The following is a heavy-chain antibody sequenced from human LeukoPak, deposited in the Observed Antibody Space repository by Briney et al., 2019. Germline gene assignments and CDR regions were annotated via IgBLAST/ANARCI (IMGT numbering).Heavy chain of an antibody. V-gene: IGHV1-8*02. J-gene: IGHJ3*02. CDR1: GYTFTGYY. D-gene: IGHD1-26*01. CDR3: ARASRRGLDPFDI. CDR2: MNPNSGNT. Sequence: ASVKVSCKASGYTFTGYYMHWVRQAPGQGLEWMGWMNPNSGNTGYAQKLQGRVTMTTDTSTSTAYMELSSLRSEDTAVYYCARASRRGLDPFDIWGQGTMVTVSS.